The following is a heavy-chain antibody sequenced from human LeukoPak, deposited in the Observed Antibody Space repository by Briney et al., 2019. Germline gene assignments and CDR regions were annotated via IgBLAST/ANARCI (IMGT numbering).Heavy chain of an antibody. J-gene: IGHJ4*02. CDR1: GGSISSYY. CDR3: AAEFSNEQWLDWDY. V-gene: IGHV4-4*07. CDR2: IYTSGST. Sequence: PSETLSLTCTVSGGSISSYYWSWIRQPAGKGLEWIGRIYTSGSTNYNPSPKSRVTISMDTSKNQFSLKLSSVTAADTAVYYCAAEFSNEQWLDWDYWGQGTLVTVSS. D-gene: IGHD6-19*01.